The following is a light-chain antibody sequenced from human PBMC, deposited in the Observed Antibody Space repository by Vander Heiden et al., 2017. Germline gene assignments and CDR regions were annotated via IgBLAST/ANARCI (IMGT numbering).Light chain of an antibody. CDR3: CSYAGSYTWV. J-gene: IGLJ3*02. CDR1: SSDVGGYNY. V-gene: IGLV2-11*01. Sequence: QSALTQPRPVSGSPGQPVTISCTGTSSDVGGYNYVSWYQQHPGKAPKLMIYDVSKRPSGVPDRFSGSKSGNTASLTISGLQAEDEADYCCCSYAGSYTWVFGGGTKLTVL. CDR2: DVS.